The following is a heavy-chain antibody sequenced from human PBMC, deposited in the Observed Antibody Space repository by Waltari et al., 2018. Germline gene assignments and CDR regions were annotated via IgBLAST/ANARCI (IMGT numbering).Heavy chain of an antibody. J-gene: IGHJ4*02. D-gene: IGHD1-7*01. CDR3: ARGITGTTGDYFDY. V-gene: IGHV1-2*02. CDR1: GYTFTGYY. Sequence: HVQVVQSGAEVKRPGASLKVPCKASGYTFTGYYMHWVRQAPGQGLEWMGWINPNRGGTNYAQKFQGRVTMTRDTSISTAYMELSRLRSDDTAVYYCARGITGTTGDYFDYWGQGTLVTVSS. CDR2: INPNRGGT.